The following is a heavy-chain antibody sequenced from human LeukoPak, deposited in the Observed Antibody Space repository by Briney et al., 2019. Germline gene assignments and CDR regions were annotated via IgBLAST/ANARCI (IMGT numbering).Heavy chain of an antibody. D-gene: IGHD3-10*01. Sequence: GSLRLSCVASGFTFNNYWMSWVRQAPGKGLEWIGEINHSGSTNYNPSLKSRVTISVDTSKNQFSLKLSSVTAADTAVYYCARCKGSGRKGDCWGQGTLVTVSS. J-gene: IGHJ4*02. CDR3: ARCKGSGRKGDC. CDR2: INHSGST. V-gene: IGHV4-34*01. CDR1: GFTFNNYW.